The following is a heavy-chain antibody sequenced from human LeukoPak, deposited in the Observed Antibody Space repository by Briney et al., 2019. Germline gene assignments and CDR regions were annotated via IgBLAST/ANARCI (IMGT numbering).Heavy chain of an antibody. J-gene: IGHJ4*02. V-gene: IGHV1-8*02. CDR3: ARRDCTTGACRFDD. Sequence: ASVKVSCKASGYTFTGYYMHWVRQATGQGLEWMGWMNPSSGNTGYAQKLQGRLTMTRNTSISTAYMDLSSLRSDDTAVYYCARRDCTTGACRFDDWGQGTRVSVSP. CDR2: MNPSSGNT. D-gene: IGHD2-8*01. CDR1: GYTFTGYY.